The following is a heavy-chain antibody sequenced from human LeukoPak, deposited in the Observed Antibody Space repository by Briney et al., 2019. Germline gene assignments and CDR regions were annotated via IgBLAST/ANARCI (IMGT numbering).Heavy chain of an antibody. J-gene: IGHJ6*02. CDR1: GGSISSYY. V-gene: IGHV4-59*08. CDR2: IYYSGST. Sequence: SETLSLTCTVSGGSISSYYWSWIRQPPGKGLEWIGYIYYSGSTTYNPSLKSRVTISVDTSKDQFSLKLSSVTAADTAVYYCARSPTSTIAVADYYYYYGMDVWGQGTTVTVSS. CDR3: ARSPTSTIAVADYYYYYGMDV. D-gene: IGHD6-19*01.